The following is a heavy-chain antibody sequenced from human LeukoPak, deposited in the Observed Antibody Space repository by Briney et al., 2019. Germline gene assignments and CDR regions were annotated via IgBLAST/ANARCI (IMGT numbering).Heavy chain of an antibody. CDR3: ARRMLGGYDAFDV. CDR1: GYTFTSYA. CDR2: ISAYNGNT. Sequence: GASVKVSCKASGYTFTSYAITWVRQAPGQGLEWMGWISAYNGNTNYAQKLQGRVTMTTDTSTRTAYVELRSLRSDDTAVYHCARRMLGGYDAFDVWGQGTMVTVSS. V-gene: IGHV1-18*01. D-gene: IGHD5-12*01. J-gene: IGHJ3*01.